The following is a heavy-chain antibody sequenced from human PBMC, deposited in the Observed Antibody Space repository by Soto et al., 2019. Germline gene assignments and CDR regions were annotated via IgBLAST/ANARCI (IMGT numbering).Heavy chain of an antibody. J-gene: IGHJ4*02. V-gene: IGHV3-30-3*01. CDR3: ARGADSYAY. CDR1: GFTYSSYA. CDR2: ISHDGSIK. Sequence: VQLVESGGGLVQPGGSLRLSCAASGFTYSSYAMHWVRQAPGKGLEWVATISHDGSIKYYADSVKGRFTISRDNSKNTLYLQMNSLRAEDTAIYYCARGADSYAYWGQGTQVTVSS. D-gene: IGHD2-2*01.